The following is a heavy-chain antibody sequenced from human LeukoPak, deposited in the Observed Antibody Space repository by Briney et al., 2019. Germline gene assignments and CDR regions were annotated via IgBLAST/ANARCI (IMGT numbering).Heavy chain of an antibody. CDR1: GFTFSSYW. D-gene: IGHD2-15*01. CDR2: IKQDGSEK. Sequence: GGSLRLSCAASGFTFSSYWMSWVRQAPGKGLEWVANIKQDGSEKYYVDSVKGRFTISRDNAKNSLYLQMNSLRAEDTAVYYCASGGYCSGGSCYYFDYWGQETLVTVSS. CDR3: ASGGYCSGGSCYYFDY. V-gene: IGHV3-7*01. J-gene: IGHJ4*02.